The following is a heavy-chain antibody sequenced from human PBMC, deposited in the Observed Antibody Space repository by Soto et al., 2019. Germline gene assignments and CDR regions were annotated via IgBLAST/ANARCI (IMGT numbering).Heavy chain of an antibody. J-gene: IGHJ6*02. V-gene: IGHV1-69*13. CDR2: IIPIFGTA. Sequence: ASVKVSCKASGGTFSSYAISWVRQAPGQGLEWMGGIIPIFGTANYAQKFQGRVTITADESTSTAYMELSSLRSEDTAVYYCASGRAEMATIRNYYYGMDVWGQGTTVTVSS. CDR1: GGTFSSYA. D-gene: IGHD5-12*01. CDR3: ASGRAEMATIRNYYYGMDV.